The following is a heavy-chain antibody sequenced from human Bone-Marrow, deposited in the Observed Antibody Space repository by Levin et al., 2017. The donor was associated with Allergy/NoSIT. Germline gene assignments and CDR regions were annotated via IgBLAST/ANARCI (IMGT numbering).Heavy chain of an antibody. J-gene: IGHJ4*02. CDR1: GYTFTSYY. CDR2: INPRGGTT. Sequence: ASVKVSCQTSGYTFTSYYMHWVRQAPGQGLEYMGIINPRGGTTTYTQKFQDRVSMTRDTSTSTVYMELTSLRSDDTAVYYCARGQGSSTWDEDLDYWGPGTLVTVSS. CDR3: ARGQGSSTWDEDLDY. D-gene: IGHD6-13*01. V-gene: IGHV1-46*01.